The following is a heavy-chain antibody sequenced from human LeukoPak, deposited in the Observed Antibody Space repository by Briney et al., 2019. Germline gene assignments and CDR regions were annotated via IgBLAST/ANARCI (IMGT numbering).Heavy chain of an antibody. CDR2: IYYSGST. V-gene: IGHV4-59*08. CDR3: ARRSSSSGYYYYMDV. Sequence: PSETLSLTCTVSGGSISSYYWSWIRQPPGKGLEWIGYIYYSGSTNYNPSLKSRVTISEDTSRNQFFLKLTSLTAADTAVFYCARRSSSSGYYYYMDVWGKGTTVTVSS. J-gene: IGHJ6*03. CDR1: GGSISSYY. D-gene: IGHD6-6*01.